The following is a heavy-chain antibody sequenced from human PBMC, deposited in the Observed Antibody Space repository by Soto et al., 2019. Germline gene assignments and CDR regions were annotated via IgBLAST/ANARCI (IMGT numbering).Heavy chain of an antibody. D-gene: IGHD1-26*01. V-gene: IGHV3-23*01. CDR1: VFPFGANA. J-gene: IGHJ4*02. Sequence: EVQVLESGGGLVQPGGSLRLSCVVSVFPFGANAMSCVRQAPGKGLEWVSGLSNTGRRTSYADSVKGRFNISRDNSENTVYLQMNSLRVEDTAVYYCATVMGATQGPFDNWGQGTLVTVSS. CDR2: LSNTGRRT. CDR3: ATVMGATQGPFDN.